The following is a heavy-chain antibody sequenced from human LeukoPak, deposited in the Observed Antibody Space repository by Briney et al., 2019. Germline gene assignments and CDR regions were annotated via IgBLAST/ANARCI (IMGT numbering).Heavy chain of an antibody. D-gene: IGHD2-15*01. CDR1: GFTFTNAW. V-gene: IGHV3-15*01. J-gene: IGHJ4*02. CDR3: TTHGCTGGTCHIY. Sequence: GGSLRLSCAASGFTFTNAWMSWVRQAPGKGLEWVGRIKSNVLGGTTDYAAPVKGRFGISRDDSKNSLYLQMNSLKTEDTAIYYCTTHGCTGGTCHIYWGRGTLVTVSS. CDR2: IKSNVLGGTT.